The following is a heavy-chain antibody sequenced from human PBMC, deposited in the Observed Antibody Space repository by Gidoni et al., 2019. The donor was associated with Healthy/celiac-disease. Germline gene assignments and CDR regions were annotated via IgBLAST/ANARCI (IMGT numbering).Heavy chain of an antibody. CDR2: ISGSGGSK. J-gene: IGHJ4*02. D-gene: IGHD6-13*01. CDR3: AKGRSWYLNYFDY. CDR1: GFTFSSYA. V-gene: IGHV3-23*01. Sequence: EVQLLESGGGLVQPGGSLRLSCAASGFTFSSYAMSWVRQAPGKGLEWVSAISGSGGSKYYADSVKGRFTISRDNSKNTLYLQMNSLRAEDTAVYYCAKGRSWYLNYFDYWGQGTLVTVSS.